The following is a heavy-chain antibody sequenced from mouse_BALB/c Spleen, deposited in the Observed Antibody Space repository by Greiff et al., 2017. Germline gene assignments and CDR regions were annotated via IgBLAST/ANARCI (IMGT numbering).Heavy chain of an antibody. V-gene: IGHV7-3*02. J-gene: IGHJ4*01. CDR3: ATASYYGNYAYAMDY. CDR2: IRNKANGYTT. Sequence: EVMLVESGGGLVQPGGSLRLSCATSGFTFTDYYMSWVRQPPGKALEWLGFIRNKANGYTTEYSASVKGRFTISRDNSQSILYLQMNTLRAEDSATYYCATASYYGNYAYAMDYWGQGTSVTVSS. D-gene: IGHD2-10*01. CDR1: GFTFTDYY.